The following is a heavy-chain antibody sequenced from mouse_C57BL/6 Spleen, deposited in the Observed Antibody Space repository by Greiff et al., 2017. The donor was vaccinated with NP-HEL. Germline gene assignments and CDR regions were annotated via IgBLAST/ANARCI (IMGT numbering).Heavy chain of an antibody. CDR2: INPNNGGT. J-gene: IGHJ4*01. D-gene: IGHD1-1*01. CDR3: ARPYYGSSYGYAMDY. CDR1: GYTFTDYY. V-gene: IGHV1-26*01. Sequence: VHVKQSGPELVKPGASVKISCKASGYTFTDYYMNWVKQSHGKSLEWIGDINPNNGGTSYNQKFKGKATLTVDKSSSTAYMELRSLTSEDSAVYYCARPYYGSSYGYAMDYWGQGTSVTVSS.